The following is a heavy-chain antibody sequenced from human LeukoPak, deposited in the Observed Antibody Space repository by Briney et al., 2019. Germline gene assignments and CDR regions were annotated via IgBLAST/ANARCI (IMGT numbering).Heavy chain of an antibody. V-gene: IGHV4-34*01. J-gene: IGHJ6*02. CDR2: INHSGST. D-gene: IGHD6-13*01. Sequence: SETLSLTCAVYGGSFSGYYWSWIRQPPGKGLEWIGEINHSGSTNYNPSLKSRVTISVDTSKNQFSLKLSSVTAADTAVYYCAKSGHRGSSWGTYYYYYGMDVWGQGTTVTVSS. CDR3: AKSGHRGSSWGTYYYYYGMDV. CDR1: GGSFSGYY.